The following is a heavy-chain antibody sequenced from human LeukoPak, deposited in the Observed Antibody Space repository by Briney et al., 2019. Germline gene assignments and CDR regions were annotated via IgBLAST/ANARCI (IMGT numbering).Heavy chain of an antibody. J-gene: IGHJ1*01. D-gene: IGHD3-22*01. CDR1: ADSVSRSDSS. CDR2: IYYSGRT. CDR3: ARRRYYDGSGYLE. V-gene: IGHV4-39*01. Sequence: SETLSLTRSVSADSVSRSDSSWDWIRQPRGKRLEWIGTIYYSGRTYYSPSLKSRVTMSVDPSNNQFSLNLRSVTAADTALYYCARRRYYDGSGYLEWGQGTLLSVSS.